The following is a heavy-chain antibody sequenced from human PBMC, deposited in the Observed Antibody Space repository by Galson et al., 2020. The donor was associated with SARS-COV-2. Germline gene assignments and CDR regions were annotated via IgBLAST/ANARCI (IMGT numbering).Heavy chain of an antibody. CDR3: ARDSQYYYDTPSFDY. CDR2: ISSSSSTI. Sequence: GGSLRLSCAASGFTFSSYSMNWVRQAPGKGLEWVSYISSSSSTIYYADSVKGRFTISRDNAKNSLYLQMNSLRAEDTAVYYCARDSQYYYDTPSFDYWGQGTLVTVSS. V-gene: IGHV3-48*04. CDR1: GFTFSSYS. J-gene: IGHJ4*02. D-gene: IGHD3-22*01.